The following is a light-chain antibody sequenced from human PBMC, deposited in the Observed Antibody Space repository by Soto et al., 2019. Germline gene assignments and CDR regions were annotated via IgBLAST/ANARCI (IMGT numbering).Light chain of an antibody. CDR3: QQYNNWPLT. V-gene: IGKV3-15*01. J-gene: IGKJ4*01. CDR2: GAS. Sequence: DMMLTQSPGTLSLSPGERATLSCRASQSVSSDLAWYHQEPGQAPRLLIYGASTRATGITTRFSGSGSGTEFTLTISSLQSEDFAVYYCQQYNNWPLTFGGGTKVDIK. CDR1: QSVSSD.